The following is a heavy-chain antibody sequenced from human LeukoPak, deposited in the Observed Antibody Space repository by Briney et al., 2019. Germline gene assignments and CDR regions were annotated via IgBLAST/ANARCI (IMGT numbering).Heavy chain of an antibody. CDR2: IYYSGST. CDR3: ARDGGSGYDSMVIDY. CDR1: GGSISSGGYY. J-gene: IGHJ4*02. V-gene: IGHV4-31*03. D-gene: IGHD5-12*01. Sequence: TLSLTCTVSGGSISSGGYYWSWIRQHPGKGLEWIGYIYYSGSTYYNPSLKSRVTISVDTSKNQFSLKLSSVTAADTAVYYCARDGGSGYDSMVIDYWGQGTLVTVSS.